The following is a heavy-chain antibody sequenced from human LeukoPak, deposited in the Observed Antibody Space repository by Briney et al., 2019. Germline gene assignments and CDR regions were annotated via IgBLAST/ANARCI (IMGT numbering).Heavy chain of an antibody. CDR2: IYHSGST. V-gene: IGHV4-4*02. D-gene: IGHD5-18*01. J-gene: IGHJ4*02. CDR1: GGSISSSNW. Sequence: SETLSLTCAVSGGSISSSNWWSWVRQPPEKGLEWIGEIYHSGSTNYNPSLKSRVTISVDKSKNQFSLKLSSVTAADTAVYYCASQVVDTAMVIFYWGQGTLVTVSS. CDR3: ASQVVDTAMVIFY.